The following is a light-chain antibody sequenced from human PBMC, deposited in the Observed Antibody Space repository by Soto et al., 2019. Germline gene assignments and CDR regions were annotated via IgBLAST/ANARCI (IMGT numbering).Light chain of an antibody. V-gene: IGKV3-20*01. CDR3: QQLSSYTLT. Sequence: EIVWTQSPGTRSLSPGERATLSCRASQSLTHSCIAWYPKNPGQAPRLLIYGASSRATGIPDRFSGSGSGTDFNLTISRLETEECAVYDCQQLSSYTLTVGGGTKGEIK. CDR2: GAS. CDR1: QSLTHSC. J-gene: IGKJ4*01.